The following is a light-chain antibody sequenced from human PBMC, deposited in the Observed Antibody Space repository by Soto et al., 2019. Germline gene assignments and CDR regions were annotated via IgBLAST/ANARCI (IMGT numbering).Light chain of an antibody. CDR3: SSYTGSMYVV. V-gene: IGLV2-8*01. CDR2: EVS. Sequence: QSALTQPPSASGSPGQSVTISCTGTRSDVGGYNYVSWYQQHPGKAPKLMIYEVSKRPSGVPDRFSGSKSGNTASLTVSGLQAEDEADYYCSSYTGSMYVVFGGGTKLTVL. J-gene: IGLJ2*01. CDR1: RSDVGGYNY.